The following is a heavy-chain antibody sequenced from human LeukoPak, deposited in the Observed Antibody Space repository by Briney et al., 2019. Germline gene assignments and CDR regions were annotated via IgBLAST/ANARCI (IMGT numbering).Heavy chain of an antibody. CDR1: GFTFSSYA. D-gene: IGHD2-15*01. V-gene: IGHV3-30-3*02. Sequence: PGRSLRLSCAASGFTFSSYAMHWVRQAPGKGLEWVAVISYDGSNKYYADSVKGRFTISRDNSKNTLYLQMNSLRAEDTALYYCAKKGTAATLDYWGQGTLVTVSS. J-gene: IGHJ4*02. CDR2: ISYDGSNK. CDR3: AKKGTAATLDY.